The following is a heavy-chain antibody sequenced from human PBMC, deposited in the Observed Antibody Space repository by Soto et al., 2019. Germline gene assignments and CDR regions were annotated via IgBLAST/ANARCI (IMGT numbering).Heavy chain of an antibody. J-gene: IGHJ5*02. V-gene: IGHV1-18*01. CDR2: ISAYNGNT. CDR1: GYTFTSYG. CDR3: ARDSQDIVATINWFDP. Sequence: EASVKVSCKASGYTFTSYGISWVRQAPGQGLEWMGWISAYNGNTNYAQKLQGRVTMTADTSTSTAYMELRSLRSDDTAVYYCARDSQDIVATINWFDPWGQGTLVTVSS. D-gene: IGHD5-12*01.